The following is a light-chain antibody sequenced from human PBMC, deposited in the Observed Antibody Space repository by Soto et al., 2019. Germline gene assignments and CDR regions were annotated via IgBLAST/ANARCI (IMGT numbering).Light chain of an antibody. CDR3: CSYANGNICV. Sequence: QSALTQPASVSGSPGQSITISCAGTSSDVGNYNVVSWYQQHPGKAPKLMIYENNKRPSGVSNRFSGSKSGNTASLTISGLQAEDEADYRCCSYANGNICVFGTGTKLTVL. J-gene: IGLJ1*01. V-gene: IGLV2-23*01. CDR1: SSDVGNYNV. CDR2: ENN.